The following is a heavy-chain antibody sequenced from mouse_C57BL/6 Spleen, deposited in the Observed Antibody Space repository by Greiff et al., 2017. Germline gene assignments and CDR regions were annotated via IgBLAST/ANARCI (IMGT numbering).Heavy chain of an antibody. D-gene: IGHD2-5*01. CDR1: GYTFTSYW. CDR3: ATYYSNYFDY. V-gene: IGHV1-69*01. J-gene: IGHJ2*01. CDR2: IDPSDSYT. Sequence: QVQLQQSGAELVMPGASVKLSCKASGYTFTSYWMHWVKQRPGQGLEWIGEIDPSDSYTNYNQKFKGKSTLTVDKSSSTAYMQLSSLTSEDSAVYYCATYYSNYFDYWGQGTTLTVSS.